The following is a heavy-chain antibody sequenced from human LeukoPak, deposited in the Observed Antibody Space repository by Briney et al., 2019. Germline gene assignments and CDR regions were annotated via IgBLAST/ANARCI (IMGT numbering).Heavy chain of an antibody. J-gene: IGHJ4*02. Sequence: PGGSLRLSCAASGFTFTSYAMNWVRQAPGKGLEWVSTISGSGSSTYYVDSVKGRFTISRDNSKNTLFLQMNSLRAEGTAVYYCAKGDRSYGPDYFDYWGQGTLVTVSS. CDR1: GFTFTSYA. CDR3: AKGDRSYGPDYFDY. CDR2: ISGSGSST. V-gene: IGHV3-23*01. D-gene: IGHD5-18*01.